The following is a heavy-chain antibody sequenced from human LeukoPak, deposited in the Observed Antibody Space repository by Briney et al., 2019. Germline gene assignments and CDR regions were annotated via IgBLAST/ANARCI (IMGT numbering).Heavy chain of an antibody. D-gene: IGHD3-10*01. CDR1: GGPISPYY. V-gene: IGHV4-59*01. Sequence: PSETLSLTCSVSGGPISPYYWSWIRQPPGKGLEYIGYIFYSGSTNYNPSLKSRLTISVDTSKNQFSLRLSSVTAADTAIYYCARLTPTANMVRYHAFDIWGQGTMVTVSS. CDR2: IFYSGST. J-gene: IGHJ3*02. CDR3: ARLTPTANMVRYHAFDI.